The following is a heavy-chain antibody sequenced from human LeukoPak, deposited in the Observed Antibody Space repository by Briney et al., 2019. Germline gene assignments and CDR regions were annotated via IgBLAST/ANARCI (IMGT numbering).Heavy chain of an antibody. D-gene: IGHD1-26*01. CDR2: IYPGDSDT. J-gene: IGHJ4*02. CDR3: ARRRDLYSGSYYPFDY. V-gene: IGHV5-51*01. CDR1: GYSFTNYW. Sequence: PGESLKISCKGSGYSFTNYWIGWVRQMPGKGLEWMAIIYPGDSDTRYSPSFQGQVTISADKSISTAYLQWSSLKASDTAMYYCARRRDLYSGSYYPFDYWGQGTLVTVSS.